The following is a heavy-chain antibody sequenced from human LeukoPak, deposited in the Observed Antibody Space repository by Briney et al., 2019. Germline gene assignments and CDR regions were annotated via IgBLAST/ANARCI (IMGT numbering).Heavy chain of an antibody. J-gene: IGHJ5*02. Sequence: PSETLSLTCTVSGGSISSYDWSWIRQPPGKGLEWIGYIYYSGSTNYNPSLKSRVTISVDTSKNQFSLKLSSVTAADTAVYYCARAEGGYCSGGSCFWFDPWGQGTLVTVSS. CDR1: GGSISSYD. CDR3: ARAEGGYCSGGSCFWFDP. V-gene: IGHV4-59*01. CDR2: IYYSGST. D-gene: IGHD2-15*01.